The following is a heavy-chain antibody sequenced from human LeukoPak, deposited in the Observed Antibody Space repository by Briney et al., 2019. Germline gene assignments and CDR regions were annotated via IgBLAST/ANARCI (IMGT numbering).Heavy chain of an antibody. CDR1: GFTFSSYT. J-gene: IGHJ4*02. Sequence: PGGSLRLSCAASGFTFSSYTMHWVRQAPGKGLEWVAVISYEGSDKYYADSVKGRFTISRDYSKNTLYLQMNSVRAEDTAVYYCARERSDWDSREYYFDYWGQGTLVTVSS. CDR2: ISYEGSDK. V-gene: IGHV3-30*01. CDR3: ARERSDWDSREYYFDY. D-gene: IGHD1-26*01.